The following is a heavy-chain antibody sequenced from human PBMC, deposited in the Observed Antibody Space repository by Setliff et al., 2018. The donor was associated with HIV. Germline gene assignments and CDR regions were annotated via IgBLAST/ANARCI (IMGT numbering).Heavy chain of an antibody. Sequence: SETLSLTCAVSGYAINNNFFWGWVRQPPGKGLEWIGSIYHSGSTYYNPSLKSRVTISVDTSKNQFSLKVNSVTAADTAVYYCARLRPSVADRSYFDHWGQGTLVTVSS. D-gene: IGHD6-19*01. CDR1: GYAINNNFF. CDR3: ARLRPSVADRSYFDH. V-gene: IGHV4-38-2*01. CDR2: IYHSGST. J-gene: IGHJ4*02.